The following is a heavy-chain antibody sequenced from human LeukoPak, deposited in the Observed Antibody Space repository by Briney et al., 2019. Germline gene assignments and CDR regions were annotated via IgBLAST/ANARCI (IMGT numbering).Heavy chain of an antibody. CDR1: GYTFTSYY. CDR3: ARASTYYYDSSGYYLDAFDI. D-gene: IGHD3-22*01. V-gene: IGHV1-46*01. J-gene: IGHJ3*02. Sequence: ASVKVSCKASGYTFTSYYMHWVRQAPGQGLEWMGIINPSGGSTSYAQKFQGRVTMTRDMSTSTVYMELSSLRSEDTAVYYCARASTYYYDSSGYYLDAFDIWGQGTMVTVSS. CDR2: INPSGGST.